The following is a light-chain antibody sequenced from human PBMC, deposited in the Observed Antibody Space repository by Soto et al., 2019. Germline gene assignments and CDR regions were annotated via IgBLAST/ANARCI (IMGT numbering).Light chain of an antibody. V-gene: IGKV3-20*01. Sequence: EIVLTQSPGTLSLSPGEIATVSCRASQSVSSNYFAWYQQRPGRAPRLLIYGPSGRATGIPDRFSGSGSGTDFTLTISRLEPEDFAVYYCQQYGDSPLTFGGGTKIEIK. CDR2: GPS. J-gene: IGKJ4*01. CDR3: QQYGDSPLT. CDR1: QSVSSNY.